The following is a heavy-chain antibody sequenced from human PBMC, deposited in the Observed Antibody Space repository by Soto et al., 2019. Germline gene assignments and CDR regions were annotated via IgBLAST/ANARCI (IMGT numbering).Heavy chain of an antibody. Sequence: ASVKVSCKASGYTFTSYGISWVRQAPGQGLEWMGWISAYNGNTNYAQKLQGRVAMTTDTSTSTAYMELRSLRSDDTAVYYCARDITIFGVVTAFDIWGQGTMVTVSS. CDR1: GYTFTSYG. CDR3: ARDITIFGVVTAFDI. V-gene: IGHV1-18*01. CDR2: ISAYNGNT. J-gene: IGHJ3*02. D-gene: IGHD3-3*01.